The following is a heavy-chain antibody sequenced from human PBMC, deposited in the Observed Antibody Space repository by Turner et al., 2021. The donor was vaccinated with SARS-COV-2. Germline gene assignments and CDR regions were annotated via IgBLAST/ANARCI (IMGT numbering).Heavy chain of an antibody. V-gene: IGHV3-74*01. D-gene: IGHD3-16*01. Sequence: EVQLVESGGGLVQPEGSLRLSCAASGFTFSKFFMHWVRQAPGKGLVWVSRISDEGSSPAYADSVKGRFTISRDNAKNTLYLQMNSLTAEDSAVYYCERSDVNAWYGLLDYWGQGTLVTVSS. CDR2: ISDEGSSP. J-gene: IGHJ4*02. CDR1: GFTFSKFF. CDR3: ERSDVNAWYGLLDY.